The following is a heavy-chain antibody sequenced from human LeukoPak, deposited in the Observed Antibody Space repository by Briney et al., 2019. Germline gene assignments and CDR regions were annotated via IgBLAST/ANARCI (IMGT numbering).Heavy chain of an antibody. CDR3: ARLYRYSSSWCDY. CDR1: GGSFSGYY. CDR2: INHSGST. D-gene: IGHD6-13*01. J-gene: IGHJ4*02. V-gene: IGHV4-34*01. Sequence: SETLSLTCAVYGGSFSGYYWNWIRQPPGKGLEWIGEINHSGSTNYNPSLKGRVTISVDTSKNQFSLKLSSVTAADTAVYYCARLYRYSSSWCDYWGQGTLVTVSS.